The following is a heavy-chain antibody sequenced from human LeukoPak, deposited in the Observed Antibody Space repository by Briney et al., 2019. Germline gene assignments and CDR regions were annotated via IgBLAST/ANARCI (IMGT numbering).Heavy chain of an antibody. CDR1: GDSISTYY. V-gene: IGHV4-59*01. D-gene: IGHD2-15*01. CDR2: IYYSGST. CDR3: ARGLHCSGGTCYSIFFDH. J-gene: IGHJ4*02. Sequence: PSETLSLTCSVSGDSISTYYWSWIRQPPGKGLEWIGSIYYSGSTTYNSSLKSRVTISVNTSKNQFSLKLSSVTAADTAVYYCARGLHCSGGTCYSIFFDHWGQGTLVTASS.